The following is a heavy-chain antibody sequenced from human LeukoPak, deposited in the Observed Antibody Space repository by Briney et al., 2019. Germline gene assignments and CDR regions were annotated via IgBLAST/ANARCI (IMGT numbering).Heavy chain of an antibody. Sequence: SETLSLTCTVSDGSISPYYWTWIRQPPGKGLEWIGFIYYSGNINYNLSLNSRVTISVDMSKNQVSLKLNSVTAADTAVYYCARGHYGLDPWGQGTLVTVTS. V-gene: IGHV4-59*01. CDR2: IYYSGNI. CDR3: ARGHYGLDP. CDR1: DGSISPYY. J-gene: IGHJ5*02. D-gene: IGHD3-16*01.